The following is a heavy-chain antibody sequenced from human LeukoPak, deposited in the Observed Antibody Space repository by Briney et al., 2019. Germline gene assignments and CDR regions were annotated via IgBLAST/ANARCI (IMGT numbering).Heavy chain of an antibody. CDR3: ARDTPPLSYYYYGMDV. Sequence: GGGLRPSRSAPGFTLSCYLVGWGRPAPGKGPGWGAHIKKDGSEKYYVDSVKGRFTISRDNAKNSLYLQMNSLRAEDTAVYYCARDTPPLSYYYYGMDVWGQGTTVTVSS. J-gene: IGHJ6*02. V-gene: IGHV3-7*01. CDR2: IKKDGSEK. CDR1: GFTLSCYL.